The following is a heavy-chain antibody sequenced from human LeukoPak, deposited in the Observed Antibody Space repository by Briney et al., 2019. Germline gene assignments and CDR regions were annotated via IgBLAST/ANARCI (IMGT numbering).Heavy chain of an antibody. V-gene: IGHV5-51*01. Sequence: GESLKISCEGSGYSFTSYWIGWVRQMPGKGLEWMGIIYPGDSDTRYSPSFQGQVTISADKSISTAYLQWSSLKASDTATYYCARLSSADGHYYYYGMDVWGQGTTVTVSS. CDR3: ARLSSADGHYYYYGMDV. CDR1: GYSFTSYW. CDR2: IYPGDSDT. D-gene: IGHD2-2*01. J-gene: IGHJ6*02.